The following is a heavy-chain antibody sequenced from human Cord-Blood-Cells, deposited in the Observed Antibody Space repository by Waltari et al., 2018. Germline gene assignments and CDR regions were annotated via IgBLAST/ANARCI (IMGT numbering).Heavy chain of an antibody. CDR1: GGSFSGYS. CDR3: ATLIADYYYYGMDV. V-gene: IGHV4-34*01. D-gene: IGHD3-22*01. Sequence: QVQLQQWGAGLLKPSETLSLTCAVYGGSFSGYSWRWFRQPPGKGLEWIGEINHSGSTNYNPSLKSRVTISVDTSKNQFSLKLSSVTAADTAVYYCATLIADYYYYGMDVWGQGTTVTVSS. CDR2: INHSGST. J-gene: IGHJ6*02.